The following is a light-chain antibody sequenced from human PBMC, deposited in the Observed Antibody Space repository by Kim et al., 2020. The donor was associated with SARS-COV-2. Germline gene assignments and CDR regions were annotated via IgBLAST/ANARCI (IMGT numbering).Light chain of an antibody. CDR2: DVS. J-gene: IGKJ5*01. CDR1: QVIRKF. Sequence: DILMTQSPSSLSASVGDRVTITCQATQVIRKFLNWYQQRPGKAPQLLIYDVSNLQTGVPSRFSGSGYGTEFTLTISSLQPEDFATYYCQQNDAFPRTFGQGTRLEIK. V-gene: IGKV1-33*01. CDR3: QQNDAFPRT.